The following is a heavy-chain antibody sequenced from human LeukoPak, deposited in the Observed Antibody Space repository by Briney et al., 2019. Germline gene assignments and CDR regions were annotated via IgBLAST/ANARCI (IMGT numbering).Heavy chain of an antibody. D-gene: IGHD1-26*01. J-gene: IGHJ3*02. Sequence: GGSLRLSCEASRFSFSAYPMGWVRRAPGKGLEWVSGISASGDVTFHADPLKGRFTISRDNSKNTLYLQMDSLRAEDMAKYYCAKSLLTTASGTGRAFDIWGQGTVVTVSA. CDR1: RFSFSAYP. V-gene: IGHV3-23*01. CDR2: ISASGDVT. CDR3: AKSLLTTASGTGRAFDI.